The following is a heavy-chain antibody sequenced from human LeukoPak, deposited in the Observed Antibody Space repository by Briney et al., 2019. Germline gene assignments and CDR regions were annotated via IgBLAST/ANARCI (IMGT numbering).Heavy chain of an antibody. CDR1: GYSISSGYY. D-gene: IGHD3-3*01. Sequence: PSETLSLTCAVSGYSISSGYYWGWIRQPPGKGLDWIGSIFHSGTTYYNPSLKSRVTISVDTSKNQFSLQLTSVTAADTAVYYCARHNPPPVVFGVVRGWFDPWGQGTLVSVSS. V-gene: IGHV4-38-2*01. CDR2: IFHSGTT. J-gene: IGHJ5*02. CDR3: ARHNPPPVVFGVVRGWFDP.